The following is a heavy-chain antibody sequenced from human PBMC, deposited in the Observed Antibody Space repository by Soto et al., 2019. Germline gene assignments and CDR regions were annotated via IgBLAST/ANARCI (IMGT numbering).Heavy chain of an antibody. V-gene: IGHV4-34*01. Sequence: QVQLQQWGAGLLKPSETLSLTCAVYGGSFSGYYWSWIRQPQGKGREWIGQINHSGSTNYNPSLKSRVTISVDTSKNQFSLTVNSVTAAETAVYYCSRTSRFDSWGQGTLVTVSS. D-gene: IGHD6-6*01. J-gene: IGHJ4*02. CDR2: INHSGST. CDR3: SRTSRFDS. CDR1: GGSFSGYY.